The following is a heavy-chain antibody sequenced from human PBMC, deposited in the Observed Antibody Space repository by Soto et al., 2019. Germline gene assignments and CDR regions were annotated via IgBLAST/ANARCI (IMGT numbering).Heavy chain of an antibody. CDR1: GFSLTTSGVG. CDR2: IYWDNDK. J-gene: IGHJ4*02. Sequence: QITLNETGPTQVKPRQTLTLTCTFSGFSLTTSGVGVGWIRQSPGKAPEWLALIYWDNDKGYSPSLKSRLTITRETSKNEVVLTMADLDPADTATYYCAHRVLRTVFGLVTTTAIYFDFWGQGTPVDISS. V-gene: IGHV2-5*02. CDR3: AHRVLRTVFGLVTTTAIYFDF. D-gene: IGHD3-3*01.